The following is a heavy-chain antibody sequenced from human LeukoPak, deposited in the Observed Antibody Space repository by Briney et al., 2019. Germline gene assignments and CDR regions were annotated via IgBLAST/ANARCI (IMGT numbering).Heavy chain of an antibody. V-gene: IGHV1-8*01. D-gene: IGHD6-6*01. Sequence: ASVKVSFKASGYTFTSYDINWVRQATGQGLEWMGWMNPNSGNTGYAQKFQGRVTITRNTSITTAYMELSSLRSEDTAVYYCTRFLSAARRGNWFDPWGQGTLVTVSS. CDR2: MNPNSGNT. J-gene: IGHJ5*02. CDR3: TRFLSAARRGNWFDP. CDR1: GYTFTSYD.